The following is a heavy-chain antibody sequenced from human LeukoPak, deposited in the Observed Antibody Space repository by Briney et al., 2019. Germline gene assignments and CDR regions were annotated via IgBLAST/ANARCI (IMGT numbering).Heavy chain of an antibody. CDR1: GFTFSNAW. V-gene: IGHV3-15*01. CDR3: TTDYDILTGYSLSGGFDY. J-gene: IGHJ4*02. Sequence: GGSLRLSCAASGFTFSNAWMSWVRQAPGKGLEWVGRIKSKTDGGTTDYAAPVKGRFTISRDDSKNTLYLQMNSLKTEDTAVYYCTTDYDILTGYSLSGGFDYWGQGTLVTVSS. D-gene: IGHD3-9*01. CDR2: IKSKTDGGTT.